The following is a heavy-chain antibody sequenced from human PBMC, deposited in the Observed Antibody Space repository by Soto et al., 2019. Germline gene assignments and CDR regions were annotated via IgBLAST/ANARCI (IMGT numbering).Heavy chain of an antibody. V-gene: IGHV2-5*02. CDR2: IYWDDDK. D-gene: IGHD3-3*01. CDR3: AHRVLRTVFGLVTTTAIYFDF. J-gene: IGHJ4*02. Sequence: QITLNESGPTPVKPRQTLTLTCTFSGFSLTTSGVGVGWIRQSPGKAPEWLALIYWDDDKRYSPSLKSRLTITKDTSKTPLVLTMADLDPADTATYYCAHRVLRTVFGLVTTTAIYFDFWGQGTPVAVSS. CDR1: GFSLTTSGVG.